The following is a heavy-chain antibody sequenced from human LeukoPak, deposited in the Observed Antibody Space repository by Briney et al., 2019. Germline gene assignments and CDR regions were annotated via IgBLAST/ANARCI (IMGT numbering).Heavy chain of an antibody. Sequence: GGSLRLSCAASGFIFSSYAMSWVRQAPGKGQEWVSSISGSGGSTYYADSVKGRFTISRDNSKNTLYLQMNGLRAEDTAVYYCAKSPDTMIVVRFDYWGQGTLVTVSS. D-gene: IGHD3-22*01. CDR3: AKSPDTMIVVRFDY. CDR2: ISGSGGST. CDR1: GFIFSSYA. J-gene: IGHJ4*02. V-gene: IGHV3-23*01.